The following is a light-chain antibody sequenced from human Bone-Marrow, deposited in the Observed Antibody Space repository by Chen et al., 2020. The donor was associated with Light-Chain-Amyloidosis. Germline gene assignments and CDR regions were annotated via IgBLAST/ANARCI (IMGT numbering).Light chain of an antibody. V-gene: IGLV2-14*01. Sequence: QSALTQPDSVSGSPGQSITISCTGTRSDVGGDNHVSWYQQHPDKAPKLMIYEVTNRPSWVPDLFAGSKSDNTAFLTISVLQTEDEADYFCSSYTITNTLVFGSGTRVTVL. CDR3: SSYTITNTLV. J-gene: IGLJ1*01. CDR2: EVT. CDR1: RSDVGGDNH.